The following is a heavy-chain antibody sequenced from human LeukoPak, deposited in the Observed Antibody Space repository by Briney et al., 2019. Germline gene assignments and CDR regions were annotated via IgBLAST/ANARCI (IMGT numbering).Heavy chain of an antibody. Sequence: GGSLRLSCAASGFTFSSYGMHWVRQAPGKGLEWVAVIWYDGSNKYYADSVKGRFTTSRDNSKNTLYLQMNSLRAEDTAVYYCARESNGDYDYWGQGTLATVSS. J-gene: IGHJ4*02. D-gene: IGHD4-17*01. CDR1: GFTFSSYG. V-gene: IGHV3-33*01. CDR2: IWYDGSNK. CDR3: ARESNGDYDY.